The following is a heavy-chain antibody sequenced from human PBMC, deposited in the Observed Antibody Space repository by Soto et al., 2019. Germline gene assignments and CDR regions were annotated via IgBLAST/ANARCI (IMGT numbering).Heavy chain of an antibody. CDR2: TXYSGSX. Sequence: LSLPWTVSCGSISSFYWGWIRKTPGKGLEWIGYTXYSGSXNYSTYIKTRXXISVDTSXXQFYMKLSPVTAAETAMYYCARLHGDYVAAFDIWGQGTMVTVSS. CDR3: ARLHGDYVAAFDI. D-gene: IGHD4-17*01. V-gene: IGHV4-59*08. J-gene: IGHJ3*02. CDR1: CGSISSFY.